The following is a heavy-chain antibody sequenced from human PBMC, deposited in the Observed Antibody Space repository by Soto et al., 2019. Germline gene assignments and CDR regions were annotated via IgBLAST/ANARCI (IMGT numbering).Heavy chain of an antibody. CDR3: AKDDYGLDV. V-gene: IGHV3-53*01. Sequence: GGSMRLSCAASGFIVSSNYMSWVRQAAGKGLEWVSVIYSGGNTYYADSVKGRFTISRDSSKNTLYLQMDSLTAEDTAVYYCAKDDYGLDVWGQGTTVTVSS. CDR1: GFIVSSNY. CDR2: IYSGGNT. J-gene: IGHJ6*02.